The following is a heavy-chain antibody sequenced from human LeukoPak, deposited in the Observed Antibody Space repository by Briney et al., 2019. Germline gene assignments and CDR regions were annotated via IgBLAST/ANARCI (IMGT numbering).Heavy chain of an antibody. Sequence: PSETLSLTCTVSGGSISSYYWGWIRQPPGKGLEWIGSMYYSGSTYYNPSLKSRVTISVDTSKNQFSLNVSSVTAADTAVYYCAREVPLGGRYFDYWGQGTLVTVSS. CDR1: GGSISSYY. J-gene: IGHJ4*02. D-gene: IGHD1-1*01. V-gene: IGHV4-39*07. CDR3: AREVPLGGRYFDY. CDR2: MYYSGST.